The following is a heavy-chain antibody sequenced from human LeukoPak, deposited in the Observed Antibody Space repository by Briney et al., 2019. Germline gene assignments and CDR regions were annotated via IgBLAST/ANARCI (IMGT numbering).Heavy chain of an antibody. Sequence: PGGSLRLSCAASGFTFSSYWMSWVRQAPGKGLEWVANIKQDGTEKYYVDSVKGRFTISRDNAKNSLYLQMNSLRAEDMAVYYCVTGASCFDYWGQGTLVTVSS. CDR2: IKQDGTEK. V-gene: IGHV3-7*01. CDR1: GFTFSSYW. J-gene: IGHJ4*02. D-gene: IGHD2-2*01. CDR3: VTGASCFDY.